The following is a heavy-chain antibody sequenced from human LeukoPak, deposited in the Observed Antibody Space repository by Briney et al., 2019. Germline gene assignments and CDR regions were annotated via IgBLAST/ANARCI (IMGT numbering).Heavy chain of an antibody. CDR1: GFTVSSNY. Sequence: GGSLRLSCAASGFTVSSNYMSWVRQAPGKGLEWVSVICSGGSTYYADSVKGRFTISRDNSKNTLYLQMNRLRAEDTAVYYCAKPGDYGDYQLYYFDYWGQGTLVTVSS. D-gene: IGHD4-17*01. CDR2: ICSGGST. J-gene: IGHJ4*02. CDR3: AKPGDYGDYQLYYFDY. V-gene: IGHV3-53*01.